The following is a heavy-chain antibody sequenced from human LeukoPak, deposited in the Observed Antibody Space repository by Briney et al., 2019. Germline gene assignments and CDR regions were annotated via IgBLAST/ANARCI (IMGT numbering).Heavy chain of an antibody. Sequence: GGSLRLSCAASGFTISSYWMSWVRQAPGKGLEWVSGISGSGDNTYYADSVKGRFTISRDNSKNTLYVQVNSLGTEDTAAYYCAKGSYYDSSGSFYFDYWGQGTLVTVSS. CDR3: AKGSYYDSSGSFYFDY. J-gene: IGHJ4*02. CDR2: ISGSGDNT. CDR1: GFTISSYW. V-gene: IGHV3-23*01. D-gene: IGHD3-22*01.